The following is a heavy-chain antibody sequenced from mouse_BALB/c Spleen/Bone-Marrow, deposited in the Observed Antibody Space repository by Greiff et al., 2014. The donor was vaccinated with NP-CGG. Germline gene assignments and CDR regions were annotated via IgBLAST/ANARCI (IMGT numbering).Heavy chain of an antibody. CDR2: IRNKANGYTT. CDR1: GFNFTDYY. Sequence: DVHLVESGGGLVQPGGSLRLSCATSGFNFTDYYMSWVRQPPGKALEWLGFIRNKANGYTTEYSASVKGRFTISRDNFQSILYLQMNTLRAEDSATYYCARDKNYGSYWYFDVWGAGTTVTVSS. D-gene: IGHD2-1*01. CDR3: ARDKNYGSYWYFDV. J-gene: IGHJ1*01. V-gene: IGHV7-3*02.